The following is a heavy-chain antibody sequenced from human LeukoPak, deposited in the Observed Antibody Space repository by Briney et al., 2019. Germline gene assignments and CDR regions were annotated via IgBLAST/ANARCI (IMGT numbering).Heavy chain of an antibody. J-gene: IGHJ3*02. CDR2: IVVGSGNT. D-gene: IGHD1-14*01. V-gene: IGHV1-58*02. Sequence: ASVKVSCKASGFTFTSSAMQWVRQARGQRLGWIGWIVVGSGNTNCAQKFQERVTITRDMSTSTAYMELSSLRSEDTAVYYCAANRGWSLLDAFDIWGQGTMVTVSS. CDR1: GFTFTSSA. CDR3: AANRGWSLLDAFDI.